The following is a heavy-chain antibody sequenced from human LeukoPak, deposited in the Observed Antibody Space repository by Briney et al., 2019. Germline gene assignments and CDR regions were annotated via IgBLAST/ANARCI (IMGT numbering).Heavy chain of an antibody. CDR1: GFTFSSYW. D-gene: IGHD4-17*01. CDR2: INTYGTST. J-gene: IGHJ5*02. CDR3: ARGSTTVTTKDWFDP. V-gene: IGHV3-74*03. Sequence: GQLRLSCAASGFTFSSYWMHWVRQVPGKGLVWVARINTYGTSTTYGDSVEGRFTISRDNAKNTLYLEMNSLRDDDTAVYYCARGSTTVTTKDWFDPWGQGTQVTVSS.